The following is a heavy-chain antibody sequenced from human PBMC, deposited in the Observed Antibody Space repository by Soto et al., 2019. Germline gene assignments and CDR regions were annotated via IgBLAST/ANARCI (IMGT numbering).Heavy chain of an antibody. CDR3: AREGYGSGWNLDY. D-gene: IGHD6-19*01. J-gene: IGHJ4*02. CDR1: GYTFTSYA. CDR2: INAGNGNT. V-gene: IGHV1-3*01. Sequence: QVQLVQPGAEVKKPGASVKVSCKASGYTFTSYAMHWVRQAPGQRLEWMGWINAGNGNTKYSQKFRGRVTITRDNSASTAYMELSSLRSEDTAVYYCAREGYGSGWNLDYWGQGTLVTVSS.